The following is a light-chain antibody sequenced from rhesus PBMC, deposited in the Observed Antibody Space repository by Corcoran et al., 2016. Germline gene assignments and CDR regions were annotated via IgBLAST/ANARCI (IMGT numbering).Light chain of an antibody. Sequence: DIQMTQSPSSLSASVGDRVTITCRASENVNNYLNWYQQKPGKAPKLLIYKASPLQSGVPSRCSGSGSGTDYTFTISSLQPEDVATYYCQHGYGTPYSFGQGTKVEIK. CDR1: ENVNNY. V-gene: IGKV1-74*01. CDR3: QHGYGTPYS. CDR2: KAS. J-gene: IGKJ2*01.